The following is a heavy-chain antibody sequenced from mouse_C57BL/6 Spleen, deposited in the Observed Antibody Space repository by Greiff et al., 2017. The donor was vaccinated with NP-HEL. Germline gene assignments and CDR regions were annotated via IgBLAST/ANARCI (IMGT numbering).Heavy chain of an antibody. D-gene: IGHD1-1*01. CDR2: ISDGGSYT. V-gene: IGHV5-4*01. CDR3: ARGLSYYFDY. Sequence: EVQGVESGGGLVKPGGSLKLSCAASGFTFSSYAMSWVRQTPATRLEWVATISDGGSYTYYPDNVKGRFTISRDNAKNNLYLQMSHLKSEDTAMYYCARGLSYYFDYWGQGTTLTVSS. J-gene: IGHJ2*01. CDR1: GFTFSSYA.